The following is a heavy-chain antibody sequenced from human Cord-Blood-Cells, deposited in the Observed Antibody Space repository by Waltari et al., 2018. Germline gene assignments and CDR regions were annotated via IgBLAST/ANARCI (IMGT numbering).Heavy chain of an antibody. CDR3: AKSRIAAAVLDY. CDR1: GFSFSSDV. V-gene: IGHV3-30*18. Sequence: QVQLVEAGGGVVQPGRSLRLSCAPPGFSFSSDVLHLARQAPGKGLEWVAVIAYDGSNKYYADSVKGRFTISRDNSKNTLYLQMNSLRAEDTAVYYCAKSRIAAAVLDYWGQGTLVTVSS. CDR2: IAYDGSNK. D-gene: IGHD6-13*01. J-gene: IGHJ4*02.